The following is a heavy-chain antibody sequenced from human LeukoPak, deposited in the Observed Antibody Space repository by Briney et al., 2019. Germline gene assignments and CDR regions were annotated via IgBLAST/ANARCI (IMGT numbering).Heavy chain of an antibody. CDR3: ARDKSMVPFDP. D-gene: IGHD3-10*01. V-gene: IGHV3-30-3*01. CDR1: GFTFSSYA. J-gene: IGHJ5*02. Sequence: GGSLRLSCAASGFTFSSYAMHWVRQAPGKGLEWVAVISYDGSNKYYADSVKGRFTISRDNSKNTLYLQMNSLRAEDTAVYYCARDKSMVPFDPWGQGTLVTVSP. CDR2: ISYDGSNK.